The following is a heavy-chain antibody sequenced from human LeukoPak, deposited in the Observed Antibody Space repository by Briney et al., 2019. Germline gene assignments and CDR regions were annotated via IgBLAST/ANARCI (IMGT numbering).Heavy chain of an antibody. D-gene: IGHD5-18*01. CDR1: GFTFSSYW. Sequence: AGGSLRLSCAASGFTFSSYWMHWVRQAPGKGLVWVSRINSDGSSTSYADSVKGRFTISRDNAKNTLYLQMTSLRAEDTAVYYCASGYSYGYFGYWGQGPLVTVSS. CDR3: ASGYSYGYFGY. J-gene: IGHJ4*02. V-gene: IGHV3-74*01. CDR2: INSDGSST.